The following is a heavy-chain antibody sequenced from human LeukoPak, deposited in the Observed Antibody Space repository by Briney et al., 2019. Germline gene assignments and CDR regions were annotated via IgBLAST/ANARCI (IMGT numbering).Heavy chain of an antibody. CDR1: GFTFSSYA. J-gene: IGHJ4*02. Sequence: PGGSLRLSCAASGFTFSSYAMSWARQAPGKGLEWVSAISGNGGSTYYADSVKGRFTISRDNSKNTLYLQMNSLRAEDTAIYYCARGSIEVTGHHFDYWGQGALVTVS. V-gene: IGHV3-23*01. CDR2: ISGNGGST. CDR3: ARGSIEVTGHHFDY. D-gene: IGHD6-19*01.